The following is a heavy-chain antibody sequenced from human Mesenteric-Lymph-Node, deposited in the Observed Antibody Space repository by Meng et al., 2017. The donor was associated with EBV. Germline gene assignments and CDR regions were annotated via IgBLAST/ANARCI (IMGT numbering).Heavy chain of an antibody. J-gene: IGHJ5*01. CDR3: ARRSIREGVGIDT. D-gene: IGHD3-10*01. CDR2: IFHTGST. Sequence: LQLQESRSGSGTPHKNLSLTFAVSGGSRTSDDYTWNWIRQPPGKGLEWIGNIFHTGSTQYKSSLKSRVTISVDRSKNQFSLRLHSVTAADTAVYYCARRSIREGVGIDTWGHGTLVTVSS. CDR1: GGSRTSDDYT. V-gene: IGHV4-30-2*01.